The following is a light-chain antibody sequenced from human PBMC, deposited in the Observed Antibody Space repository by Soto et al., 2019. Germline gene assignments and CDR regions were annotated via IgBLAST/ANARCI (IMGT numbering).Light chain of an antibody. J-gene: IGKJ2*01. CDR3: HQYGSSPST. Sequence: EIVLTQSPGTLSLSPGERATLSCRASQSVSSSYLAWYQQKPGQAPRLLIYDASSRATGIPDRFSGSGSGTDFPLTISRLEPEDFAVYYCHQYGSSPSTFGRGTKLEIK. V-gene: IGKV3-20*01. CDR1: QSVSSSY. CDR2: DAS.